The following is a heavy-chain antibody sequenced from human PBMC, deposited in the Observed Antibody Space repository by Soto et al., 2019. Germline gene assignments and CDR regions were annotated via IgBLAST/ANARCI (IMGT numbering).Heavy chain of an antibody. V-gene: IGHV2-5*02. Sequence: QITLKESGPTLVRPAQTLTLTCDFSGFSLSTYHMGVAWIRQPPGKALEWLPLLYWDDDKRYSPSLKDKLAISKDTSKNQVVLTITNIDPGDSATYFCAHAGDYDLLTFDHWGPGTLVTVSS. J-gene: IGHJ4*01. CDR2: LYWDDDK. CDR3: AHAGDYDLLTFDH. D-gene: IGHD4-17*01. CDR1: GFSLSTYHMG.